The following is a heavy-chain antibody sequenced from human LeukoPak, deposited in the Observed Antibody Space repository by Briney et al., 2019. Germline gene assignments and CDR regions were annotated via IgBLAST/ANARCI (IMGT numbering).Heavy chain of an antibody. J-gene: IGHJ4*02. CDR3: AKDWGECFDYVWGSFTSFDF. Sequence: PGGSLRLSCAASGFTFSSYSVNWVRQAPGKGLEWVSYISSSSSTIYYADSVKGRFTISRDNAKNSLYLQMNSLRAEDTAVYYCAKDWGECFDYVWGSFTSFDFWGQGTLVTVSS. CDR1: GFTFSSYS. CDR2: ISSSSSTI. V-gene: IGHV3-48*01. D-gene: IGHD3-16*01.